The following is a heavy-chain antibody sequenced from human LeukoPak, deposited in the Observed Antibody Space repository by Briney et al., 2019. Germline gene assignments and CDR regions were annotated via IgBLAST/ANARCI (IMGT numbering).Heavy chain of an antibody. CDR3: AKGVLRYFDPRPF. D-gene: IGHD3-9*01. CDR1: GFTFSSYA. V-gene: IGHV3-23*01. CDR2: ISGSGGST. Sequence: GGSLRLSCAASGFTFSSYAMSWVRQAPGKGLEWVSAISGSGGSTYYADPVKGRFTISRDNSKNTLYLQMNSLRAEDTAVYYCAKGVLRYFDPRPFWGQGTLVTVSS. J-gene: IGHJ4*02.